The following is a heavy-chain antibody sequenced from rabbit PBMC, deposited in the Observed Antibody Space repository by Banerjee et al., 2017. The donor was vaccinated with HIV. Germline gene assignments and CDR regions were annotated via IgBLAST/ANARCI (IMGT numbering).Heavy chain of an antibody. CDR2: IDSTSGST. CDR3: SKDPYTGSTNWFNL. Sequence: QEQLVESGGGLVKPGGTLTLTCKASGIDFSGYYCMCWVRQAPGKGLELIACIDSTSGSTWYASWVNGRFTISRSTSLNTVDLKMTSLTAADTATYFCSKDPYTGSTNWFNLWGPGTLVTVS. J-gene: IGHJ4*01. D-gene: IGHD4-2*01. CDR1: GIDFSGYYC. V-gene: IGHV1S43*01.